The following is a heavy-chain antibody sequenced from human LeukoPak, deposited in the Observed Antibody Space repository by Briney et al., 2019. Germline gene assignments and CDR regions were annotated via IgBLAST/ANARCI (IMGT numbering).Heavy chain of an antibody. Sequence: GGSLRLSCAASGFTFSSYGMHWVRQAPGKGLEWVAFIRYDGSNKYYADSVKGRFTISRDNSKNTLYLQMNSLRAEDTAVYYCAKDGRKWNVVVPAAKTWFDPWGQGTLVTVSS. D-gene: IGHD2-2*01. CDR1: GFTFSSYG. V-gene: IGHV3-30*02. CDR2: IRYDGSNK. J-gene: IGHJ5*02. CDR3: AKDGRKWNVVVPAAKTWFDP.